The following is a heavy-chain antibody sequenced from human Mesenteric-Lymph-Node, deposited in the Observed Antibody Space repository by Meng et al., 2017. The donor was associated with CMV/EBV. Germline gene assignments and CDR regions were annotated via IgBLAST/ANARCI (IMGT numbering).Heavy chain of an antibody. Sequence: GYSVTGYYLDWVRQAPGQALVCVGELNPNSRGTVYTHNFQDRITMTRDTSNSTTYMELNSLTADDAAMYYCARVSATLEQLADYWGQGTLVTVSS. D-gene: IGHD1/OR15-1a*01. J-gene: IGHJ4*02. CDR3: ARVSATLEQLADY. V-gene: IGHV1-2*02. CDR2: LNPNSRGT. CDR1: GYSVTGYY.